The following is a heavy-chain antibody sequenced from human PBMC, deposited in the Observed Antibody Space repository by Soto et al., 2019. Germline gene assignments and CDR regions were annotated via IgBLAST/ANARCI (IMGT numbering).Heavy chain of an antibody. D-gene: IGHD2-21*01. Sequence: EERLVKSGGGLVQPGGSLRLSCAASGFSVGGNYMSWVRQAPGKGLELVSLIYSGGNPFYADSMKGRFTLSRDNSNNMLYLQMDSLRAEDTGVYYCARGPNSDCWGQGTLLIVSS. CDR2: IYSGGNP. CDR3: ARGPNSDC. J-gene: IGHJ4*02. CDR1: GFSVGGNY. V-gene: IGHV3-53*01.